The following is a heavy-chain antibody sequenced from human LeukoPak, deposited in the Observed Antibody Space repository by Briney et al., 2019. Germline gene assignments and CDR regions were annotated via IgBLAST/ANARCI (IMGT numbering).Heavy chain of an antibody. CDR3: ARDGDLRGLDY. J-gene: IGHJ4*02. D-gene: IGHD7-27*01. CDR1: GFTLSSYW. V-gene: IGHV3-7*01. CDR2: IKQDGSEK. Sequence: GGSLRLSCAASGFTLSSYWMSWVRPAPGKGLEWVANIKQDGSEKYYVDSVKGRFTISRDNAKNSLYLQMNSLRAEDTAVYYCARDGDLRGLDYWGQGTLVTVSS.